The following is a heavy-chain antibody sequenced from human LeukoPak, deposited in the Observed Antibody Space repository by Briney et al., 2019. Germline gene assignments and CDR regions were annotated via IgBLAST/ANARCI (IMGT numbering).Heavy chain of an antibody. CDR3: ARAELGYCSSTSCYTSPTFDY. D-gene: IGHD2-2*02. Sequence: ASVKVSCKASGHTFTSYGISWVRQAPGQGLEWMGWISAYNGNTNYAQKLQGRVTMTTDTSTSTAYMELRSLRSDDTAVYYCARAELGYCSSTSCYTSPTFDYWGQGTLVTVSS. J-gene: IGHJ4*02. V-gene: IGHV1-18*01. CDR1: GHTFTSYG. CDR2: ISAYNGNT.